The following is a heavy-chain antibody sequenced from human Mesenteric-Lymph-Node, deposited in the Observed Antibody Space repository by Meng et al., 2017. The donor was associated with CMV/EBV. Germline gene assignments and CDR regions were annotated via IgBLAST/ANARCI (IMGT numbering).Heavy chain of an antibody. Sequence: ISCAASGFTVSSNEMSWVRQAPGKGLEWVSVIYSGGSTYYADSVKGRFTISRDNSKNTLYLQMNSLRAEDTAVYYCARDMYYDFWFDYWGQGTLVTVSS. CDR2: IYSGGST. V-gene: IGHV3-66*02. J-gene: IGHJ4*02. CDR1: GFTVSSNE. D-gene: IGHD3-3*01. CDR3: ARDMYYDFWFDY.